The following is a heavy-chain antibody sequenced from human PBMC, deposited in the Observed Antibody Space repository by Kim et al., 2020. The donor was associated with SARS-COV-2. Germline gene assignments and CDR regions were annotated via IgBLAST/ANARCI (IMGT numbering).Heavy chain of an antibody. V-gene: IGHV3-9*01. Sequence: GGSLRLSCAASGFTFDDYAMHWVRQAPGKGLEWVSGISWNSGSIGYADSVKGRFTISRDNAKNSLYLQMNSLRAEDTALYYCAKDISGYFITMVRGVIKGFDDWGQGTLVTVSS. CDR2: ISWNSGSI. J-gene: IGHJ4*02. D-gene: IGHD3-10*01. CDR1: GFTFDDYA. CDR3: AKDISGYFITMVRGVIKGFDD.